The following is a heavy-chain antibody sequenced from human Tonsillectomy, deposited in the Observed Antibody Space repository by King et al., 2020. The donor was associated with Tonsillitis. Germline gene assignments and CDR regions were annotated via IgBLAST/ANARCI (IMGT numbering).Heavy chain of an antibody. CDR3: ARDAGDYGMDV. J-gene: IGHJ6*02. CDR2: IYHRESP. V-gene: IGHV4-30-2*01. Sequence: QLQESGSGLVKPSQTLSLTCAVSGGSISSGGYSWSWIRQPPGKGLEWIGYIYHRESPYYNPYLKSRVTISIDRSKNHLSLNLSSVTAADTAVYYCARDAGDYGMDVWGQGTTVTVSS. CDR1: GGSISSGGYS. D-gene: IGHD4-17*01.